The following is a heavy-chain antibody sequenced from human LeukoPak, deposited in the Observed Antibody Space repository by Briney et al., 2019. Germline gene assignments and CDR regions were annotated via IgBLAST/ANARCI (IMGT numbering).Heavy chain of an antibody. V-gene: IGHV4-38-2*02. D-gene: IGHD6-13*01. Sequence: SSETLSLTCTVSGDSISSGYYWGWIRQPPGKGLEWIENIYHSGSTYYNPSLKSRVTILVDTSKNQFSLKLSSVTAADTAVYYCARDPLGYYYMDVWGKGTTVTVSS. CDR1: GDSISSGYY. J-gene: IGHJ6*03. CDR3: ARDPLGYYYMDV. CDR2: IYHSGST.